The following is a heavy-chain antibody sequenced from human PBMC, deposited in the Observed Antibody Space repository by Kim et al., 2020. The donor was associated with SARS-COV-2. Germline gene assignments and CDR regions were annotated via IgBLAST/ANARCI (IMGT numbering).Heavy chain of an antibody. CDR3: ASRYYYDSSGYYPDAFDI. J-gene: IGHJ3*02. D-gene: IGHD3-22*01. CDR1: GGSISSYY. V-gene: IGHV4-59*08. Sequence: SETLSLTCTVSGGSISSYYWSWIRQPPGKGLEWIGYIYYSGSTNYNPSLKSRVTISVDTSKNQFSLKLSSVTAADTAVYYCASRYYYDSSGYYPDAFDI. CDR2: IYYSGST.